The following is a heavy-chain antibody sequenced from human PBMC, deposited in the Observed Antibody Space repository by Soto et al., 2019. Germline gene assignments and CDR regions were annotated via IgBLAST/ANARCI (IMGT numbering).Heavy chain of an antibody. CDR2: ILHDGGDQ. CDR1: GFTFSKYR. J-gene: IGHJ3*02. Sequence: QVQLVESGGGVVQPGRSLRLSCAASGFTFSKYRMHWVRQAPGKGLEWVAVILHDGGDQRYGDSVKGRFTISRDNSKNTLYLQINSLRFEDTAVYYCARDDDRPYNGLDMWGQGTMVTVSS. CDR3: ARDDDRPYNGLDM. D-gene: IGHD2-8*01. V-gene: IGHV3-33*05.